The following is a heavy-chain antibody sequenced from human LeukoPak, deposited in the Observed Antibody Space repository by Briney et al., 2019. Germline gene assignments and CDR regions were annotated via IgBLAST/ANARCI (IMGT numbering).Heavy chain of an antibody. D-gene: IGHD1-26*01. V-gene: IGHV3-23*01. CDR3: ARDPRSGSYQED. J-gene: IGHJ4*02. CDR1: GFTFSSYA. CDR2: ISNSGGRT. Sequence: GGSLRLSCAASGFTFSSYAMSWVRQAPGKGLEWVSSISNSGGRTFYTDSVKGRFTISRDNAKNSLYLQMNSLRAEDTAVYYCARDPRSGSYQEDWGQGTLATVSS.